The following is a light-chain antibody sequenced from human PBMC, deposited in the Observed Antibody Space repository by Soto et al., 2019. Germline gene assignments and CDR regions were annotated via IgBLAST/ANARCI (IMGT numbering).Light chain of an antibody. J-gene: IGKJ1*01. CDR1: QSISYY. Sequence: DIQMTQSPSSLSASVGDRVTITCRASQSISYYLNWYQQKQGRAPRLLIYSTSTLQSGVPSKFSGSASGTDFTLTISSLQPEDFATYYCQQSYSTPWTLGHGTKVDIK. CDR2: STS. CDR3: QQSYSTPWT. V-gene: IGKV1-39*01.